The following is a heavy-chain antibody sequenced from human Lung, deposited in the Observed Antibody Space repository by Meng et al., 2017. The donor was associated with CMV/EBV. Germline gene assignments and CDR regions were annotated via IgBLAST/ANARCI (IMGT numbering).Heavy chain of an antibody. CDR3: ADMGEWLAN. J-gene: IGHJ4*02. CDR2: ISYDGSNK. Sequence: QVQLVEYGGGVVQPGRSLRLSCAASGFTFSSYAMHWVRQAPGKGLEWVAVISYDGSNKYYADSVKGRFTISRDNSKNTLYLQMNSLRAEDTAVYYCADMGEWLANWGQGTLVTVSS. D-gene: IGHD6-19*01. V-gene: IGHV3-30-3*01. CDR1: GFTFSSYA.